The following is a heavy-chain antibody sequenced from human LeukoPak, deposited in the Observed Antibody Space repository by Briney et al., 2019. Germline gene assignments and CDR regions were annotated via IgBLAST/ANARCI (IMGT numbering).Heavy chain of an antibody. D-gene: IGHD6-19*01. CDR1: GFTFYSYA. V-gene: IGHV3-23*01. CDR3: AKYNSDWYDDY. J-gene: IGHJ4*02. CDR2: ISGSGGST. Sequence: GGSLRLSCAASGFTFYSYAMTWVRQAPGKGLEWVSAISGSGGSTYYADSVKGRFTISRDNSKNTLYLQMSSLRAEDTALYYCAKYNSDWYDDYWGQGALVTVSS.